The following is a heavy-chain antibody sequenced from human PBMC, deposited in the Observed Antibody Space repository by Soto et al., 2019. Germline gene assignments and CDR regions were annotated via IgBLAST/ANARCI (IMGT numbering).Heavy chain of an antibody. D-gene: IGHD3-3*01. J-gene: IGHJ6*02. CDR1: GYTFTSYG. V-gene: IGHV1-18*01. CDR2: ISAYNGNT. Sequence: GASVKVSCKASGYTFTSYGISWVRQAPGQGLEWMGWISAYNGNTNYAQKLQGRVTMTTDTSTSTAYMELRSLRSDDTAVYFCARDRTPYYDFWSGYWPRYYYYYGMDVWGQGTTVTVSS. CDR3: ARDRTPYYDFWSGYWPRYYYYYGMDV.